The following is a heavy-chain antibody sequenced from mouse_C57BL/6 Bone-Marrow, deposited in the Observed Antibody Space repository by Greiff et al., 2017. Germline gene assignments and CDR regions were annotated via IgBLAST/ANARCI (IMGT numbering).Heavy chain of an antibody. CDR3: AREYLSYYYGSSWDY. Sequence: QVQLQQPGAELVKPGASVKLSCKASGYTFTSYWMQWVKQRPGQGLEWIGEIDPSDSYTNYNQKFKGKATLTVDTSSSTAYMQLSSLTSEDSAVYYCAREYLSYYYGSSWDYWGQGTTLTVPS. V-gene: IGHV1-50*01. J-gene: IGHJ2*01. CDR1: GYTFTSYW. D-gene: IGHD1-1*01. CDR2: IDPSDSYT.